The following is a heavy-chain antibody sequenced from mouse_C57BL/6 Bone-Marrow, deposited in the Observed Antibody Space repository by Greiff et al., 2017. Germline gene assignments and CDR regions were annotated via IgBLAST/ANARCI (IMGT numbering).Heavy chain of an antibody. CDR1: GFTFSSYT. D-gene: IGHD2-5*01. Sequence: EVKVEESGGGLVKPGGSLKLSCAASGFTFSSYTMSWVRQTPAKRLEWVATISGGGGNTYYPDSVKGRFTLSRDNAKNTLYLQMSSLRSEDTALLYYADTDYSNYDPAWFAYWGQGTLITVSA. CDR3: ADTDYSNYDPAWFAY. V-gene: IGHV5-9*01. CDR2: ISGGGGNT. J-gene: IGHJ3*01.